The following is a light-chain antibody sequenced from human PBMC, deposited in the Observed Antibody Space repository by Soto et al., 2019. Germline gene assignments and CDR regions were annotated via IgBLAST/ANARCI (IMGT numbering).Light chain of an antibody. CDR1: QNVNTW. V-gene: IGKV1-5*03. CDR3: QQYEAYSPAFT. Sequence: DIQMTQSPSTLSASVGDRVTITCRASQNVNTWLAWYQQKPGKAPRLLIYKASNLNSGVPSRFSGSGSGTEFILTITNLQPDDFATYYCQQYEAYSPAFTFSPGTKVDIK. J-gene: IGKJ3*01. CDR2: KAS.